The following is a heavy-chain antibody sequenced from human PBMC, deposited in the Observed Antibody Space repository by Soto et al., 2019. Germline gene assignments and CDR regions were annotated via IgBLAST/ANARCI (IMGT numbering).Heavy chain of an antibody. CDR3: GRDSEGDHGMAFDS. D-gene: IGHD2-21*02. CDR2: IKSRGVTK. Sequence: EVQLLESGGGLVQPGGSLRLSCAASGFTFTNYAMAWVRQAPGKGPERVSVIKSRGVTKWYLASVRGCFTISRDDSENTVYLQMNSLRAEDTAKYYCGRDSEGDHGMAFDSWGQGTLVTVSS. CDR1: GFTFTNYA. V-gene: IGHV3-23*01. J-gene: IGHJ4*02.